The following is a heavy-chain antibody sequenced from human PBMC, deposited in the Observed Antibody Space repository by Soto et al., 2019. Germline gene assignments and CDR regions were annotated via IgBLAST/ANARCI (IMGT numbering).Heavy chain of an antibody. V-gene: IGHV3-48*03. J-gene: IGHJ4*02. Sequence: GGSRRLSCAASGFTFSSYEMNWVRQAPGKGLEWVSYISSSGSTIYYADSVKGRFTISRDNAKNSLYLQMNSLRADDTAVYFCARQYGSSTSRHYYWGQRTLVTVSS. D-gene: IGHD2-2*01. CDR2: ISSSGSTI. CDR3: ARQYGSSTSRHYY. CDR1: GFTFSSYE.